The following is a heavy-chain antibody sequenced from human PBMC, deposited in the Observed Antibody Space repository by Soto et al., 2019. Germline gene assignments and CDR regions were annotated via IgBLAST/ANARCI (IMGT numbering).Heavy chain of an antibody. CDR1: GFTFSSYS. J-gene: IGHJ4*02. Sequence: EVQLVESGGGLVKPGGSLRLSCAASGFTFSSYSMNWFRQAPGKGLEWVSSISSSSSYIYYADSVKGRFTISRDNAKNSLYLQMNSLRAEDTAVYYCARGSDGYKLFDYWGQGTLVTVSS. CDR3: ARGSDGYKLFDY. D-gene: IGHD5-12*01. V-gene: IGHV3-21*01. CDR2: ISSSSSYI.